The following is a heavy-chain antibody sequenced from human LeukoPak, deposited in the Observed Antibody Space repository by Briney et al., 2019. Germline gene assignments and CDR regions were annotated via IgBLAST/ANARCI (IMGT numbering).Heavy chain of an antibody. Sequence: SETLSLTCTVSGGSISTYYWSWIRRPPGKGLEWIGYIYYSGSTNYNPSLKGRVTISVDTSKNQFSLKLSSVTAADTAVYYCARGPLGDEFADAFDIWGQGTMVTVSS. CDR1: GGSISTYY. CDR3: ARGPLGDEFADAFDI. J-gene: IGHJ3*02. V-gene: IGHV4-59*01. CDR2: IYYSGST. D-gene: IGHD4-17*01.